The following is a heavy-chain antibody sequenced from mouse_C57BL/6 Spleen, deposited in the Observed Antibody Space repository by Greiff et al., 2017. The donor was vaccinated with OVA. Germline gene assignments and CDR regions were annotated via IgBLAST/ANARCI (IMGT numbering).Heavy chain of an antibody. D-gene: IGHD1-1*01. CDR2: IHPSDSDT. V-gene: IGHV1-74*01. Sequence: QVQLKQPGAELVKPGASVKVSCKASGYTFTSYWMHWVKQRPGQGLEWIGRIHPSDSDTNYNQKFKGKATLTVDKSSSTAYMQLSSLTSEDSAVYYCAIEYYGSSSPFDYWGQGTTLTVSS. CDR3: AIEYYGSSSPFDY. CDR1: GYTFTSYW. J-gene: IGHJ2*01.